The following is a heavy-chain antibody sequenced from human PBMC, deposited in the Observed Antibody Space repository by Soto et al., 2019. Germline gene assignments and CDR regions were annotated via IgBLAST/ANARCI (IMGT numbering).Heavy chain of an antibody. V-gene: IGHV3-74*01. CDR2: VQGNGSGT. D-gene: IGHD6-25*01. CDR1: GCTFSDYW. Sequence: GGTMRFSCEASGCTFSDYWIHWVRQAPGRGLAWVSRVQGNGSGTNYAACVEGRLTISRDHAKNTVYLQMNGLRSDDTALYYFARPNAADQAGVNYWGQRTLDIVTS. CDR3: ARPNAADQAGVNY. J-gene: IGHJ4*02.